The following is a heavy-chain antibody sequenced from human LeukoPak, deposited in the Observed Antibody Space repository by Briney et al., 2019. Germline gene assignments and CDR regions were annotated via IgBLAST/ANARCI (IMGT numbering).Heavy chain of an antibody. CDR2: ISAYNGNT. Sequence: ASVKVSCKASGYTFTSYGISWVRQAPGQGLEWMGWISAYNGNTNYAQKLQGRVTMTTDTSTSTAYMELRSLRSDDTAVYYCARDLNPYWHYYDSIYAFDIWGQGTMVTVSS. D-gene: IGHD3-22*01. J-gene: IGHJ3*02. CDR3: ARDLNPYWHYYDSIYAFDI. V-gene: IGHV1-18*01. CDR1: GYTFTSYG.